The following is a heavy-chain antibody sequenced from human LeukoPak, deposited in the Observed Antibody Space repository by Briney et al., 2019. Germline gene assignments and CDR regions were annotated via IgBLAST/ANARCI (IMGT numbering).Heavy chain of an antibody. CDR2: IYYSGST. CDR1: GGSISSYY. CDR3: ARGAVTTLDAFDI. J-gene: IGHJ3*02. Sequence: PSETLSLTCTVSGGSISSYYWSWIRQPPGKGLEWIGYIYYSGSTNYNPSLKSRVTISVDTSKNQFSLKLSSVTAADTAVYYCARGAVTTLDAFDIWGQGTMVTVSS. D-gene: IGHD4-17*01. V-gene: IGHV4-59*12.